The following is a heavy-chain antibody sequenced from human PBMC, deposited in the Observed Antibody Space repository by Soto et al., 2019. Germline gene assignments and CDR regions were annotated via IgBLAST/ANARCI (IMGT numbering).Heavy chain of an antibody. V-gene: IGHV3-13*01. CDR2: IGTAGDT. CDR1: GFTFSSYD. D-gene: IGHD6-13*01. CDR3: ARGSSSLEFDY. J-gene: IGHJ4*02. Sequence: GGSLRLSCAASGFTFSSYDMHWVRQATGKGLEWVSAIGTAGDTYYPGSVKGRFTISRENAKNSLYLQMNSLRAGDTVVYYCARGSSSLEFDYWGQGTLVTVSS.